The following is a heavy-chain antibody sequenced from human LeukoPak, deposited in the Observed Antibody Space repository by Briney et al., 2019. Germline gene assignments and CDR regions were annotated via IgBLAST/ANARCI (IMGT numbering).Heavy chain of an antibody. V-gene: IGHV1-18*01. J-gene: IGHJ4*02. CDR2: ISGYNGNT. CDR3: ARDYFGSGPTYYFDY. CDR1: GYTFTRYG. Sequence: ASVKVSCKASGYTFTRYGITWVRQAPGQGLEWMGWISGYNGNTKYAEKFRGRVTMTTDTSTSTALMELRTLTSDDTAVYYCARDYFGSGPTYYFDYWGQGTLVTVSS. D-gene: IGHD3-10*01.